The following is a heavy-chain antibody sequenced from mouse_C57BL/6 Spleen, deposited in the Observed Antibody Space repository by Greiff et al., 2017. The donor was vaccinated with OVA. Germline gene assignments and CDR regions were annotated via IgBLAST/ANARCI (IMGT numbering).Heavy chain of an antibody. J-gene: IGHJ1*03. D-gene: IGHD2-4*01. CDR1: GYAFSSSW. V-gene: IGHV1-82*01. CDR2: IYPGDGDT. Sequence: QVQLQQSGPELVKPGASVKISCKASGYAFSSSWMNWVKQRPGKGLEWIGRIYPGDGDTNYNGKFKGKATLTADKSSSTAYMQLSSLTSEDSAVYFGASSAYDYDGDWYFDVWGTGTTVTVSS. CDR3: ASSAYDYDGDWYFDV.